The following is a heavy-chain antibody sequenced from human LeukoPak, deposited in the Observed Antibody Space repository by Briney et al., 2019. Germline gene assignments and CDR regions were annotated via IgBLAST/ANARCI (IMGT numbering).Heavy chain of an antibody. V-gene: IGHV4-34*01. D-gene: IGHD4-23*01. J-gene: IGHJ4*02. Sequence: KPSETLSLTCAVYGGSFSGYYWNWIRQPPGKGLEWIGEINNSGTTNYNPSLKSRVTISGDTSKNQFSLKLSSVTAADTAVYYCARGRNNYGGNSEIEYWGQGTLVTVSS. CDR3: ARGRNNYGGNSEIEY. CDR2: INNSGTT. CDR1: GGSFSGYY.